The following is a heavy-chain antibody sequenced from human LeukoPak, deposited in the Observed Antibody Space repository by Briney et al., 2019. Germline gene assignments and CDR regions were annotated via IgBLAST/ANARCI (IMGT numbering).Heavy chain of an antibody. V-gene: IGHV4-30-2*01. CDR3: ARNARVYFDY. J-gene: IGHJ4*02. CDR1: GGSISSGGYY. Sequence: SQTLSLTCTVSGGSISSGGYYWSWIRQPPGKGLEWIGYIYHSGSIYYNPSLKSRVTISVDRSKNQFSLKLSSVTAADTAVYYCARNARVYFDYWGQGTLVTVSS. CDR2: IYHSGSI.